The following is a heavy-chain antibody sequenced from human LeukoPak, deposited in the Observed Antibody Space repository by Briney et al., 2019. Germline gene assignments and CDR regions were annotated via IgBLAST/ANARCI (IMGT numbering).Heavy chain of an antibody. D-gene: IGHD2-15*01. J-gene: IGHJ4*02. CDR3: AREFRRGSGGSCYLAV. V-gene: IGHV1-18*01. Sequence: ASVKVSCKASGYTFTSYGIIWVRQAPGQGLEWMGWISAYNGNTNYAQKLQGRVTMTTDTSTSTAYMELRSLRSDDTAVYYCAREFRRGSGGSCYLAVWGQGTLVTVSS. CDR2: ISAYNGNT. CDR1: GYTFTSYG.